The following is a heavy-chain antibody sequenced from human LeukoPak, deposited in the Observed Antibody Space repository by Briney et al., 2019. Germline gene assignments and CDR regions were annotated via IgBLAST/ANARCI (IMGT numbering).Heavy chain of an antibody. Sequence: PGRSLRLSCAASGFTFSSYWMNWVPQAPGRGLVWVSRIASDGSSTTYADSVKGRFSISRDNSKNTLYLQMNSLRAEDMGVYYYEAPEGGYYDIRPDWGQGTLVTVSS. CDR3: EAPEGGYYDIRPD. CDR2: IASDGSST. CDR1: GFTFSSYW. D-gene: IGHD3-22*01. V-gene: IGHV3-74*01. J-gene: IGHJ4*02.